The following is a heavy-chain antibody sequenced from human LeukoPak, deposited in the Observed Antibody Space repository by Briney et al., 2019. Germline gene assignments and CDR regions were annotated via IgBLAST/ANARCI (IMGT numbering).Heavy chain of an antibody. V-gene: IGHV4-59*01. Sequence: PSETLSLTCTVSGGSISSYYWSWIRQPPGKGLEWIGYIYHSGSTNYNPSLKSRVTISVDTSKNQFSLKLSSVTAADTAVYYCARVRYDILTGYKYYFDYWGQGTLVTVSS. CDR2: IYHSGST. D-gene: IGHD3-9*01. CDR1: GGSISSYY. J-gene: IGHJ4*02. CDR3: ARVRYDILTGYKYYFDY.